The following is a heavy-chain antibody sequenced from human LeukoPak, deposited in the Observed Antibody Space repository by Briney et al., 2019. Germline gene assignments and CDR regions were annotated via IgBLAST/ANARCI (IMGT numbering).Heavy chain of an antibody. D-gene: IGHD5-24*01. CDR1: GGSISSYF. CDR3: ARDSGGYNLYFDL. V-gene: IGHV4-4*07. J-gene: IGHJ2*01. CDR2: IYTIGST. Sequence: PSGTLSLTCTVSGGSISSYFWSWIRQPAGKRLEWIGRIYTIGSTNYNPSLKSRVIMSVDTSKNQFSLKLSSVTAADTAVYYCARDSGGYNLYFDLWGRGTLVTVSP.